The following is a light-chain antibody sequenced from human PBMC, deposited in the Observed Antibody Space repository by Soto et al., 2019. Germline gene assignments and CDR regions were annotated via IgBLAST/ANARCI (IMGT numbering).Light chain of an antibody. V-gene: IGLV4-60*02. CDR2: LEGSGSY. CDR1: SGHSSYI. CDR3: ETWDSNTHV. Sequence: QLVLTQSSSASASLGSSVKLTCTLSSGHSSYIIAWHQQQPGKAPRYLMKLEGSGSYNKGSGVPDRFSGSSSGADRYLTISNLQFEGEADYYCETWDSNTHVFGGGTKVTVL. J-gene: IGLJ3*02.